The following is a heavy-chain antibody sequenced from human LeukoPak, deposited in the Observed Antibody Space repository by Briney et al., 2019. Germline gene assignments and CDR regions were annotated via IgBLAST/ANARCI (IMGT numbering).Heavy chain of an antibody. V-gene: IGHV3-74*01. CDR2: INSDGSST. D-gene: IGHD3-22*01. CDR3: ARVAAWDSSGYLFDY. Sequence: PGRSLRLSCAASGFAFSSFGMHWVRQAPGKGLVWVSRINSDGSSTSYADSVKGRFTISRENAKKMLYLQMNSLRAEDTAVYYCARVAAWDSSGYLFDYWGQGTLVTVPS. CDR1: GFAFSSFG. J-gene: IGHJ4*02.